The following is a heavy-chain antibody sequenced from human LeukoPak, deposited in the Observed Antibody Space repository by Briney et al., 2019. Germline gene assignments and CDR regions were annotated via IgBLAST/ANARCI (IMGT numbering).Heavy chain of an antibody. CDR3: AIAEAAAPYYFDY. CDR2: ISGSGGST. CDR1: GFTFSSYA. D-gene: IGHD6-13*01. Sequence: PGGSLRLSCAASGFTFSSYAMSWVRQAPGKGLEWVSAISGSGGSTYYADSVKGRFTISRDNSKNTLYLQMNSLRAEGTAVYYCAIAEAAAPYYFDYWGQGTLVTVSS. V-gene: IGHV3-23*01. J-gene: IGHJ4*02.